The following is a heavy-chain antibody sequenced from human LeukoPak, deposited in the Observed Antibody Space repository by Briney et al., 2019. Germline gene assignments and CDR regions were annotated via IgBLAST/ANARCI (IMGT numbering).Heavy chain of an antibody. D-gene: IGHD3-3*01. V-gene: IGHV1-69*05. Sequence: SVKVSSKASGGTFSSYAISWVRQAPGQGLEWMGRIIPIFGTANYAQKFQGRVTITTDESTSTAYMELSSLRSEDTAVYYCAREFGSGGDFWSGYYRSSFAFDIWGQGTMVTVSS. CDR3: AREFGSGGDFWSGYYRSSFAFDI. CDR2: IIPIFGTA. J-gene: IGHJ3*02. CDR1: GGTFSSYA.